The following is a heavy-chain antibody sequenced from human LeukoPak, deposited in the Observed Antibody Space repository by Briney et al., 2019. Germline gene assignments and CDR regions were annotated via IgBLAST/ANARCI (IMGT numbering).Heavy chain of an antibody. J-gene: IGHJ4*02. Sequence: TSETLSLTCTVSGGSISSYYWSWIRQPAGKGLEWIGRIYTSGSTNYNPSLKSRATMSVDTSKNQFSLKLSSVTAADTAVYYCARDRLYGDYARAFDYWGQGTLVTVSS. CDR3: ARDRLYGDYARAFDY. CDR1: GGSISSYY. CDR2: IYTSGST. D-gene: IGHD4-17*01. V-gene: IGHV4-4*07.